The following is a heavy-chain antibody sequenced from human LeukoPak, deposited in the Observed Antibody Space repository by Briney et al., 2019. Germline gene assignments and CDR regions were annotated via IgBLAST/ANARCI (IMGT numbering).Heavy chain of an antibody. D-gene: IGHD6-19*01. CDR1: GFTFSNYW. J-gene: IGHJ5*02. CDR2: INSDARST. V-gene: IGHV3-74*01. Sequence: PGGSLRLSCAASGFTFSNYWMHWVRQAPGKGLVWVSRINSDARSTSYADSLKGRFTISRDNAKNTMYLKMNSLRAEDTAVYYCARGADTGYSSDSWGQGTLVTVSS. CDR3: ARGADTGYSSDS.